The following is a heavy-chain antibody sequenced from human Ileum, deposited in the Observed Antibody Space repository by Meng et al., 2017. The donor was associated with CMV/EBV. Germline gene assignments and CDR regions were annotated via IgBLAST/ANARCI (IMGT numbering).Heavy chain of an antibody. CDR3: AKTGGGIDY. V-gene: IGHV3-23*01. Sequence: GGSLRLSCAASGFSFSNYGMHWVRQAPGKGMEWVSCISGTDDSTYYAGSVKGRFTISRDNSRNTLYLQMNSLRVEDTAVYYCAKTGGGIDYWGQGTLVTVSS. J-gene: IGHJ4*02. D-gene: IGHD1-14*01. CDR2: ISGTDDST. CDR1: GFSFSNYG.